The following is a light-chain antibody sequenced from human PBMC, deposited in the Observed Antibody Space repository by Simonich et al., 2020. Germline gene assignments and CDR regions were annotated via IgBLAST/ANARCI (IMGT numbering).Light chain of an antibody. V-gene: IGLV2-14*01. J-gene: IGLJ3*02. CDR1: SSDVGGYNY. CDR2: DVS. CDR3: SSYTSSSFWV. Sequence: QSALTQPASVSGSPGQSITISCTGTSSDVGGYNYVSWYQQHTGKAPKLMIYDVSKRPSGVSNRFSGSKSGNTASLTISGLQAEDEADYYCSSYTSSSFWVFGGGTKLTVL.